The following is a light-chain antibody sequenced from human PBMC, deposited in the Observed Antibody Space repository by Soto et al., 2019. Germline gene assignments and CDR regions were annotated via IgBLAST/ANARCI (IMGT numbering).Light chain of an antibody. CDR3: QQYYGLPPLT. V-gene: IGKV1-33*01. J-gene: IGKJ5*01. Sequence: FHTTHSLSSLSASIGYIVTITCQSSQNITNNLSWYQQKPGKAPNLLIYHASKLAKGVTSRFSGSGSGTDFSFIITSLQREDLATYYCQQYYGLPPLTFGQGTRLEIK. CDR1: QNITNN. CDR2: HAS.